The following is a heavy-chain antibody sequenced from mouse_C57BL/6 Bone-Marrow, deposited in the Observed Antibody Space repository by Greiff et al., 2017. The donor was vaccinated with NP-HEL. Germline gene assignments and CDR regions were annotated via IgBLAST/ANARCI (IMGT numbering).Heavy chain of an antibody. V-gene: IGHV1-19*01. J-gene: IGHJ1*03. CDR2: INPYNGGT. Sequence: VQLQQSGPVLVKPGASVKMSCKASGYTFTDYYMNWVKQSHGKSLEWIGVINPYNGGTSYNQKFKGKATLTVDKSSSTAYMELNSLTSEDSAVYYCARVGSHWYFDVWGTGTTVTVSS. CDR3: ARVGSHWYFDV. D-gene: IGHD4-1*01. CDR1: GYTFTDYY.